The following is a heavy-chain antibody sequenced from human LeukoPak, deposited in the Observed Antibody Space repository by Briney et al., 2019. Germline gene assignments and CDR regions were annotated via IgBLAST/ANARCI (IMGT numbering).Heavy chain of an antibody. J-gene: IGHJ3*02. CDR3: ARPPGSIAVAGYDAFDI. V-gene: IGHV3-33*05. D-gene: IGHD6-19*01. Sequence: GGSLRLSCAASGFTFSTYGMHWVRQAPGKGLEWVAFIQYNGNNKYYADSVKGRFTISRDNAKNSLYLQMNSLRAEDTAVYYCARPPGSIAVAGYDAFDIWGQGTMVTVSS. CDR1: GFTFSTYG. CDR2: IQYNGNNK.